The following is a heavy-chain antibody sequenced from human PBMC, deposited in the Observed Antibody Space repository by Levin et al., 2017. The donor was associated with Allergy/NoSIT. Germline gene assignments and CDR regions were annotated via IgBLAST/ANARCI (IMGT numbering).Heavy chain of an antibody. V-gene: IGHV4-61*02. Sequence: SQTLSLTCSVSGDSISRGFYYWSWIRQPAGAGLEWIGRIYVTGSTTYSPPLKSRATISLDRSKDQVSSKINSVTAADAAVYYCARDLKGVSGYKPYCYMDVWGKGTTVTVSS. CDR1: GDSISRGFYY. D-gene: IGHD5-12*01. CDR2: IYVTGST. J-gene: IGHJ6*03. CDR3: ARDLKGVSGYKPYCYMDV.